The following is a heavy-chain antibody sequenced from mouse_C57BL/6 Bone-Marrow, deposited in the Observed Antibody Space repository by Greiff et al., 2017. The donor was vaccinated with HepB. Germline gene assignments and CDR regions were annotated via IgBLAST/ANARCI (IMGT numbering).Heavy chain of an antibody. J-gene: IGHJ3*01. CDR2: ISSGGSYT. CDR3: AGRWLLTWFAY. Sequence: EVKLMESGGDLVKPGGSLKLSCAASGFTFSSYGMSWVRQTPDKRLEWVATISSGGSYTYYPDSVKGRFTISRDNAKNTLYLQMSSLKSEDTAMYYCAGRWLLTWFAYWGQGTLVTVSA. CDR1: GFTFSSYG. V-gene: IGHV5-6*02. D-gene: IGHD2-3*01.